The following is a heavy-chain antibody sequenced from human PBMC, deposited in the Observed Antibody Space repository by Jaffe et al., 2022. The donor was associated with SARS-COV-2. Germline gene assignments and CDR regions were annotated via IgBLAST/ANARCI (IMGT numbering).Heavy chain of an antibody. Sequence: QVQLVESGGGVVQPGRSLRLSCAASGFTFSSYAMHWVRQAPGKGLEWVAVISYDGSNKYYADSVKGRFTISRDNSKNTLYLQMNSLRAEDTAVYYCARGKRRSWDVPGVDAFDIWGQGTMVTVSS. D-gene: IGHD6-13*01. V-gene: IGHV3-30-3*01. CDR2: ISYDGSNK. J-gene: IGHJ3*02. CDR1: GFTFSSYA. CDR3: ARGKRRSWDVPGVDAFDI.